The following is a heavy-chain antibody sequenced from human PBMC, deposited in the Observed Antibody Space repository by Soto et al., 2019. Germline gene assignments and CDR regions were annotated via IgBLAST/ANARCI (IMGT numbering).Heavy chain of an antibody. D-gene: IGHD2-2*01. CDR2: IDHVGFT. V-gene: IGHV4-4*02. J-gene: IGHJ4*02. CDR1: GASVSSSHW. CDR3: ARVRPPTSPSPAAVLYYFDY. Sequence: QVHLQESGPGLVKPSGTLSLTCGVSGASVSSSHWWTWVRQPPGKGLEWIGEIDHVGFTSYNPSLKSRVIMSMDQSRNQFSLKMGSVTAAATAVYYCARVRPPTSPSPAAVLYYFDYWGQGSLVTVSS.